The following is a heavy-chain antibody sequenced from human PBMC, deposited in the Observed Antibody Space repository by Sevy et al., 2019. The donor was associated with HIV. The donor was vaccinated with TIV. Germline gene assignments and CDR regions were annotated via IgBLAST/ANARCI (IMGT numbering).Heavy chain of an antibody. Sequence: GGSLRLSCTTSGFTFDDYAMTWFRQPPGKGLEWVAFITRNSYEAYGGTTDYAASVKGRFIISRDHSKSIAYLQMNSLKTEDTAFYYGTRGLATADTPEYSFDYWGQGTLVTVSS. CDR2: ITRNSYEAYGGTT. V-gene: IGHV3-49*03. CDR1: GFTFDDYA. J-gene: IGHJ4*02. D-gene: IGHD5-12*01. CDR3: TRGLATADTPEYSFDY.